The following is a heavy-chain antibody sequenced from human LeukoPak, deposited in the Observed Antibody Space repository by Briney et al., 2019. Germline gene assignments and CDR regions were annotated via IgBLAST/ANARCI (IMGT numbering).Heavy chain of an antibody. CDR1: GGSISSYY. D-gene: IGHD3-9*01. CDR3: ARGKPDILTADP. CDR2: IYYSGST. Sequence: PSETLSLTCTVSGGSISSYYWSWIRQPPGKGLEWIGYIYYSGSTNYNPSLKSRVTISVDTSKNQFSLKLSSVTAADTAVYYCARGKPDILTADPWGQGTLVTFSS. V-gene: IGHV4-59*01. J-gene: IGHJ5*02.